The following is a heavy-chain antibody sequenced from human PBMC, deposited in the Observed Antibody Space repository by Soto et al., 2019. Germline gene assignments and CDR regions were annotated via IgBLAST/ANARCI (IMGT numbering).Heavy chain of an antibody. V-gene: IGHV3-30-3*01. CDR3: AREGYYDSRGYPYGIDV. D-gene: IGHD3-22*01. CDR1: GFNFSDYV. Sequence: QTGGSLRLSCAASGFNFSDYVVHWVRQAPGRGLEWMAFISFDGSNEYYADFVKGRFTISRDNSKNMVYLQVNSLRADDTAVYFCAREGYYDSRGYPYGIDVWGQGTTVTVSS. J-gene: IGHJ6*02. CDR2: ISFDGSNE.